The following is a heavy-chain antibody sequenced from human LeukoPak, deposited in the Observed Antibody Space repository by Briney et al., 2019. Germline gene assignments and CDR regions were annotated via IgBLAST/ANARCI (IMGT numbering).Heavy chain of an antibody. CDR1: GFTFSSYE. CDR2: ISSSGSTI. CDR3: ARSYDYVWGSYDYFDY. D-gene: IGHD3-16*01. Sequence: GGSLRLSCAASGFTFSSYEMNWVRQAPGKGLEWVSYISSSGSTIYYADSVKGRFTISRDNAKNSLYLQMNSLRAEDTAVYYCARSYDYVWGSYDYFDYWGQGTLVTVSS. V-gene: IGHV3-48*03. J-gene: IGHJ4*02.